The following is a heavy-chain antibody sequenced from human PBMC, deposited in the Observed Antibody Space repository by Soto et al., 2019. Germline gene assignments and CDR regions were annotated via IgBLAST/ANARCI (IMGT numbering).Heavy chain of an antibody. Sequence: SETRSLTCTVSGGSISSYYWSWIRQPPGKGLEWIGYIYYSGSTNYNPSLKSRVTISVDTSKNQFSLKLSSVTAADTAVYYCARAIFHYYDSSGTYYFDYWGQGTLVTVSS. J-gene: IGHJ4*02. CDR1: GGSISSYY. V-gene: IGHV4-59*01. D-gene: IGHD3-22*01. CDR2: IYYSGST. CDR3: ARAIFHYYDSSGTYYFDY.